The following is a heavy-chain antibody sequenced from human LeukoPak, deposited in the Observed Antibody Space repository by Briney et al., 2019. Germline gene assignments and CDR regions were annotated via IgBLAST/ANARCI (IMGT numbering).Heavy chain of an antibody. D-gene: IGHD2-15*01. V-gene: IGHV3-7*01. CDR3: AREDGYCSGGNCYSYFDS. Sequence: GGSLRLSCEASKFIFSNYWMSWVRQAPGKGLEWAAYIKKTGSETYYVDSVKGRFTITRDNARNSVFLQMNSLRAEDTAVYYCAREDGYCSGGNCYSYFDSWGQGTLVTVSS. J-gene: IGHJ4*02. CDR2: IKKTGSET. CDR1: KFIFSNYW.